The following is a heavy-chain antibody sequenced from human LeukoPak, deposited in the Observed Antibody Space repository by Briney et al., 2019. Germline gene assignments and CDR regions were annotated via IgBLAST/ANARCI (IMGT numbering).Heavy chain of an antibody. V-gene: IGHV4-39*02. Sequence: SETLSLTCTVSSGSISTSNYYWGWVRQPPGKGLEWIGSIYYSGSTYYNPSLKSRVTISVDTSKNQFSLKLSSVTAADTAVYYCAREGLGYYDSSGYEHVDYWGQGTLVTVSS. D-gene: IGHD3-22*01. CDR1: SGSISTSNYY. CDR2: IYYSGST. J-gene: IGHJ4*02. CDR3: AREGLGYYDSSGYEHVDY.